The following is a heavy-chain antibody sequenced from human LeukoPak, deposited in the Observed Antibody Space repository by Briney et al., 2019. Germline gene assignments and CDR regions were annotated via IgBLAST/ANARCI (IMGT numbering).Heavy chain of an antibody. J-gene: IGHJ4*02. D-gene: IGHD7-27*01. Sequence: GGSLRLSCAASGFTFSSYWMSWVRQAPGKGLEWVANIKQDGSEKYYVDSVKGRSTISRDNAKNSLYLQMNSLRAEDTAVYYCARTPQNWGRSYYFDYWGQGTLVTVSS. CDR1: GFTFSSYW. CDR3: ARTPQNWGRSYYFDY. V-gene: IGHV3-7*01. CDR2: IKQDGSEK.